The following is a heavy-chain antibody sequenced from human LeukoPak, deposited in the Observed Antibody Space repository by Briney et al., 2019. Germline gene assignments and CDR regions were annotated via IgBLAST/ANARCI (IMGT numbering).Heavy chain of an antibody. V-gene: IGHV4-34*01. CDR1: GGSFSGYY. CDR2: INHSGST. CDR3: ARPYSSSSALGY. Sequence: SETLSLTCAVYGGSFSGYYWSWIRQPPGKGLEWIGEINHSGSTNYNPSLKSRVTISVDTSKNQFSLKLSSVTAADTAVYYCARPYSSSSALGYWGQGTLVTVSS. D-gene: IGHD6-6*01. J-gene: IGHJ4*02.